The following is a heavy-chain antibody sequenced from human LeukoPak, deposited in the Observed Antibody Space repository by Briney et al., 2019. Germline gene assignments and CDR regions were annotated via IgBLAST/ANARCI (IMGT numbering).Heavy chain of an antibody. J-gene: IGHJ1*01. CDR3: ARAPIGTVTTLEYFQH. V-gene: IGHV4-34*01. D-gene: IGHD4-11*01. Sequence: SETLSLTCAVYGGSFSGYYWSWIRQPPGKGLEWIGEINHSGSTNYNPSLKSRVTISVDTSKNQFSLKLSSVTAADTAVYYCARAPIGTVTTLEYFQHWGQGTLVTVSS. CDR1: GGSFSGYY. CDR2: INHSGST.